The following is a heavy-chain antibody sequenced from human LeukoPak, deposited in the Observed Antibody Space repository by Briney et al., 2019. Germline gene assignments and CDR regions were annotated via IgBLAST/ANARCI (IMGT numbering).Heavy chain of an antibody. CDR2: IFYSGIT. V-gene: IGHV4-39*01. Sequence: SETLSLTCTVSGGSISSGSYYWGWIRQPPGKGLEWTGNIFYSGITYYNPSLKSRVTISVVTSKNQFSLKLSSVTAADTAVYYCASSQGATVFIWGQGTLVTVSS. D-gene: IGHD1-26*01. J-gene: IGHJ4*02. CDR3: ASSQGATVFI. CDR1: GGSISSGSYY.